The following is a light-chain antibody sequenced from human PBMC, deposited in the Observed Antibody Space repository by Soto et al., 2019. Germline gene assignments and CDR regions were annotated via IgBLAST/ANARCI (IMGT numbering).Light chain of an antibody. CDR1: SSDVGRYKL. J-gene: IGLJ7*01. V-gene: IGLV2-14*03. Sequence: QSALTQPASVSGSPGQSITISCTGTSSDVGRYKLVSWYQQHPGKAPKLMIYDVTNRPSGVSNVFSGSKSGNTASLTISGLQAEDEADYYCSSYTTSSTLIFGGGTQLTVL. CDR2: DVT. CDR3: SSYTTSSTLI.